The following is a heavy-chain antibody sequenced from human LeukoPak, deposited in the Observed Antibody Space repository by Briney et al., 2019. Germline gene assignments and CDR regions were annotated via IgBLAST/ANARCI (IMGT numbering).Heavy chain of an antibody. CDR1: GYTFTSYD. D-gene: IGHD2-2*01. Sequence: ASVKDSCKASGYTFTSYDINWVRQATGQGLEWMGWMNPNSGNTGYAQKFQGRVTMTRNTSISTAYMELSSLRSEDTAVYYCASSRGYCNSTSCPFDYWGQGTLVTVSS. J-gene: IGHJ4*02. CDR3: ASSRGYCNSTSCPFDY. V-gene: IGHV1-8*01. CDR2: MNPNSGNT.